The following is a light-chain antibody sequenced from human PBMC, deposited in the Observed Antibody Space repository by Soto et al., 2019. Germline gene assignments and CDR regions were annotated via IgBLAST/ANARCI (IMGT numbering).Light chain of an antibody. CDR2: DAS. J-gene: IGKJ4*01. Sequence: DIQMTQSPSTLSASVGDRVTITCRPSQNINTWLAWYQQKSGKAPKLLIYDASTLESGVPSRFSGSGSGTEFTLTISSLQPDDFATYYCQQYNYYFGGGTRVEIK. CDR3: QQYNYY. V-gene: IGKV1-5*01. CDR1: QNINTW.